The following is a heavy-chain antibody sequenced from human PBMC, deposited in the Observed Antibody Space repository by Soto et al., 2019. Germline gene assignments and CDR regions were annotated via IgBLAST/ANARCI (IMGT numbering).Heavy chain of an antibody. V-gene: IGHV3-23*01. CDR1: GFTFSSYA. D-gene: IGHD3-3*01. Sequence: EVQLLESGGGLVQPGGSLRLSCAASGFTFSSYAMSWVRQAPGKGLEWVSAISGSGGSTYYADSVKGRFTISRDNSKNTLYLQMNSLRVEDTAVYYCAKDGVTIFGVYPTTGLFDIWGQGTMVTVSS. CDR3: AKDGVTIFGVYPTTGLFDI. J-gene: IGHJ3*02. CDR2: ISGSGGST.